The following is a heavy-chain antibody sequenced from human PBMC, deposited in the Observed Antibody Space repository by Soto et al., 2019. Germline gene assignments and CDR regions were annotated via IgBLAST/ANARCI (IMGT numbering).Heavy chain of an antibody. CDR3: ATWSEMGFEGNQYYFDY. J-gene: IGHJ4*02. D-gene: IGHD1-26*01. V-gene: IGHV1-69*01. Sequence: QVQLVQSGAEVKKPGSSVKLACKASGVTFSSYAFNWVRQAPGQGLEWMGGIIPIYGTADYAQKFQDRVTLTADESTSTAHMELRSLSAEDTAVYYCATWSEMGFEGNQYYFDYWGQGTLVTVSS. CDR1: GVTFSSYA. CDR2: IIPIYGTA.